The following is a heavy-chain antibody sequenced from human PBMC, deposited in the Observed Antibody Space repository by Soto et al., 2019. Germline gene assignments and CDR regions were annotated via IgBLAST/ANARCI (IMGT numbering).Heavy chain of an antibody. Sequence: EVQLVESGGGLVQPGGSLRVSCAASGFTFSTYSMNWVRQAPGKGLEWVSYISSGSSPIYYADSVKGRFTISRDNAKNSLYLQMNSLRAEDTAVYYCARGASYGRDVWGQGTTGTVAS. V-gene: IGHV3-48*01. J-gene: IGHJ6*02. CDR2: ISSGSSPI. CDR3: ARGASYGRDV. CDR1: GFTFSTYS.